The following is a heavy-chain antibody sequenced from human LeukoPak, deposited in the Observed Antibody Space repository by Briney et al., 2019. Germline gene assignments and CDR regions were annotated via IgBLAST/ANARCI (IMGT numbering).Heavy chain of an antibody. CDR1: GGSISSYY. CDR3: ARDSLPLDAFDI. J-gene: IGHJ3*02. CDR2: IYYSGGT. Sequence: SETLSLTCTVSGGSISSYYWSWIRQPPGKGLEWIGYIYYSGGTNYDPSLKSRVTISVDTSKNQFSLKLSSVTAADTAVYYCARDSLPLDAFDIWGQGTMVTVSS. V-gene: IGHV4-59*01.